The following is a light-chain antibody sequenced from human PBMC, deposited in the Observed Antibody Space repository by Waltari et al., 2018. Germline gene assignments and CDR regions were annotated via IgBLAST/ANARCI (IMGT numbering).Light chain of an antibody. CDR1: QSILSSSNNRNF. CDR3: QQYYSDKT. J-gene: IGKJ1*01. CDR2: WAS. Sequence: DIVMTQSPNSRAVSLGERATISCKSSQSILSSSNNRNFLSWYQQKPGQPPKLLIYWASTRESGVPDRFSGSGSVTDFTLTISSLQAEDVAVYYCQQYYSDKTFGQGTKVEIK. V-gene: IGKV4-1*01.